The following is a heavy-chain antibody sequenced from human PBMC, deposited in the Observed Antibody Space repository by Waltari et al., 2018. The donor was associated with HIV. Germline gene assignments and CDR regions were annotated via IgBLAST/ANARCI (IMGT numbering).Heavy chain of an antibody. Sequence: QVQLVQSGAEVKKPGASVKVSCKASGYTFTSYAMHWVRQAPGQRLEWMGWINAGNGNTKYSQKFQGRVTITRDTSASTAYMELSSLRSEDTAVYYCARGKEGNIGYCREFDPWGQGTLVTVSS. CDR2: INAGNGNT. D-gene: IGHD2-15*01. CDR1: GYTFTSYA. J-gene: IGHJ5*02. CDR3: ARGKEGNIGYCREFDP. V-gene: IGHV1-3*01.